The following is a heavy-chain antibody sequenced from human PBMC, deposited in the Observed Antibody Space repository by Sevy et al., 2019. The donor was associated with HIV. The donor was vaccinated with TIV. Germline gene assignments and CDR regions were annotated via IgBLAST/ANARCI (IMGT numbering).Heavy chain of an antibody. Sequence: GGSLRLSCAASGFTFSSYAMSWVRQAPGKGLEWVSAISGSGGSTYYADSVKGRFTISRDNSKNTLYLQMNSLRAEDTAVYYCAKYAHYYGSGSYSLTYYFDYWGQGTLVTVSS. V-gene: IGHV3-23*01. J-gene: IGHJ4*02. CDR3: AKYAHYYGSGSYSLTYYFDY. D-gene: IGHD3-10*01. CDR1: GFTFSSYA. CDR2: ISGSGGST.